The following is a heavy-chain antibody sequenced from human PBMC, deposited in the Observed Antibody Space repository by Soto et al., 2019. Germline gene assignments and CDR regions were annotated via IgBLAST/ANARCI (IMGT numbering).Heavy chain of an antibody. CDR2: VYYSGST. V-gene: IGHV4-59*01. CDR3: SRVGGYYGDYPNFDY. D-gene: IGHD4-17*01. CDR1: GSSISAYY. Sequence: SETLYLTCIVSGSSISAYYWTWIRQPPGKGLEWIGNVYYSGSTNYNPSLKSRVTMSVDRSRNQFSLRLTSVTAADTAVYFCSRVGGYYGDYPNFDYWGQGSRVTVSS. J-gene: IGHJ4*02.